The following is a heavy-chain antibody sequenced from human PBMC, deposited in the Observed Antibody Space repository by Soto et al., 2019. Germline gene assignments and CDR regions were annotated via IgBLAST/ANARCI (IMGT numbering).Heavy chain of an antibody. V-gene: IGHV3-15*01. J-gene: IGHJ4*02. Sequence: EVQLVESGGGLVKPGGSLRLSCAASGITLSNAWMTWVRQAPGKGLEWVGRIKSKADGSTTEYGSPVKDRFIITRDYFGKPPGLEMDCLKTGDTAGYFCANPPPGTPGFGYWGQGTLVTVSS. CDR3: ANPPPGTPGFGY. D-gene: IGHD3-10*01. CDR2: IKSKADGSTT. CDR1: GITLSNAW.